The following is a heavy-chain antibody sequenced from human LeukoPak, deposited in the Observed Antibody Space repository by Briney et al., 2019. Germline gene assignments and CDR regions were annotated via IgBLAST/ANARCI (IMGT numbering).Heavy chain of an antibody. CDR3: ARNYYDSSGYYYAFDY. Sequence: GGSLRLSCAASGFIFSSFRMNWVRQARGKGLECVSSISSSGSLIYYADSMKGRFTVSRDNAKNSLFLQLNSLRAEDTAVYYCARNYYDSSGYYYAFDYWGQGTRVTVSS. J-gene: IGHJ4*02. CDR1: GFIFSSFR. V-gene: IGHV3-21*01. CDR2: ISSSGSLI. D-gene: IGHD3-22*01.